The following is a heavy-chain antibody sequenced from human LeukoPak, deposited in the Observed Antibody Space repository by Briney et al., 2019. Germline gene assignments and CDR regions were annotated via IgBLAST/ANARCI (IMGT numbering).Heavy chain of an antibody. D-gene: IGHD2-21*02. CDR3: ASGEMDCGGDCPYAFDI. V-gene: IGHV4-59*01. CDR1: GGSISSYY. Sequence: SETLSLTCTVSGGSISSYYWSWIRQPPGKGLEWIGYIYYSGNTNYNPSLKSRVTISVDTSKNQFSLKLSSVTAADTAVYYCASGEMDCGGDCPYAFDIWGQGTMVTVSS. CDR2: IYYSGNT. J-gene: IGHJ3*02.